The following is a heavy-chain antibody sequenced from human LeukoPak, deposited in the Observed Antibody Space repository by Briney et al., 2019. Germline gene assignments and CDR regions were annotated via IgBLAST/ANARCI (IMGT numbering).Heavy chain of an antibody. J-gene: IGHJ4*02. Sequence: GGSLRLSCAASGFTFSSYSMNWVRQAPGKGLEWVSYISSSSSTIYYADSVKGRFTISRDNAKNSLYLQMNSLRAEDTAVYYCARDHRFGLFDYWGQGTLVTVSS. CDR3: ARDHRFGLFDY. CDR2: ISSSSSTI. CDR1: GFTFSSYS. V-gene: IGHV3-48*04. D-gene: IGHD3-10*01.